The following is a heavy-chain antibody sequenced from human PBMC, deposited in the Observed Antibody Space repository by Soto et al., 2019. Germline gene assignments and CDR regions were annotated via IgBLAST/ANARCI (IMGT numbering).Heavy chain of an antibody. Sequence: ASVKVSCKASGCTFNTYSISWVRQAPGQGLEWMGWISGYNGDTHYAQKFQGRVTMNTDTSTSTAYMELRSLRSDDTAMYYCARENVLSYVDTAMVDYFDYWGQGTLVTVSS. CDR3: ARENVLSYVDTAMVDYFDY. CDR2: ISGYNGDT. D-gene: IGHD5-18*01. V-gene: IGHV1-18*01. J-gene: IGHJ4*02. CDR1: GCTFNTYS.